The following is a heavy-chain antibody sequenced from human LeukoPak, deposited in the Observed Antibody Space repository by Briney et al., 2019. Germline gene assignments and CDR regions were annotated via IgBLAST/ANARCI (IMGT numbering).Heavy chain of an antibody. V-gene: IGHV1-18*01. CDR1: GYTFANYG. CDR2: ISVYNGNT. Sequence: ASVKVSCKASGYTFANYGITWVRQAPGQGLEWMGWISVYNGNTNYAQNLQGRVTMTTDTSTSTAYMELRSLRSDDTAVYYCARGYCTSTSCPGGLDYWGQGTLVTVSS. J-gene: IGHJ4*02. D-gene: IGHD2-2*01. CDR3: ARGYCTSTSCPGGLDY.